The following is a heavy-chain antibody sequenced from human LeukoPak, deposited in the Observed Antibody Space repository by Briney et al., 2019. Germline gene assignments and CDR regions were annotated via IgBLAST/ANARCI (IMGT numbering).Heavy chain of an antibody. Sequence: GGSLRLSCAASGFTFTNYWMSWVRQAPGKGLELVANIKQDRSEKYYVDSVKGRFTISRDNAKNSLYLQMNSLRAEDTAVYYCARTGLGATYNSFFDYWGQGTLVTASS. CDR2: IKQDRSEK. CDR3: ARTGLGATYNSFFDY. V-gene: IGHV3-7*01. D-gene: IGHD1-26*01. CDR1: GFTFTNYW. J-gene: IGHJ4*02.